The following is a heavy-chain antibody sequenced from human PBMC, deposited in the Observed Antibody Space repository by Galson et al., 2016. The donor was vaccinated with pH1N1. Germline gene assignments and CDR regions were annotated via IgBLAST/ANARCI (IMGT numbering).Heavy chain of an antibody. CDR2: IIPIFNTA. CDR3: AREDYYETGLSDWYFDF. CDR1: GGTFGSYG. D-gene: IGHD3-22*01. V-gene: IGHV1-69*13. Sequence: SVKVSCKASGGTFGSYGINWVRQAPGQGLEWMGGIIPIFNTATYAQSFQGRVTITADESTTTAYMELSSLKSEDTAVYFCAREDYYETGLSDWYFDFWGRGPLLTVSS. J-gene: IGHJ2*01.